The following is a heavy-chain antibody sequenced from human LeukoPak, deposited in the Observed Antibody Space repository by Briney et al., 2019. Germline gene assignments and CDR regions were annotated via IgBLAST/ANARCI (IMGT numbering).Heavy chain of an antibody. Sequence: GGSLRLSCAASGFTFSSYAMSWVRQAPGKGLEWGSAISGSGGSTYYTDSVKGRFTISRDNSKHTLYLQMNSLRAEDTAVYYSAKDLIAGRYYFDYWGQGTLVTVSS. J-gene: IGHJ4*02. CDR2: ISGSGGST. CDR1: GFTFSSYA. CDR3: AKDLIAGRYYFDY. D-gene: IGHD6-6*01. V-gene: IGHV3-23*01.